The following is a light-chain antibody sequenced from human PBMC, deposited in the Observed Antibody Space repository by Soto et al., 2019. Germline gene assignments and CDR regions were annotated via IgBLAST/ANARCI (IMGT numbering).Light chain of an antibody. CDR1: SSNIGAGYD. V-gene: IGLV1-40*01. CDR3: QSYDSSLSGVV. CDR2: GYS. J-gene: IGLJ2*01. Sequence: QSVLTQPPSVSGAPGQRVTISCTGSSSNIGAGYDVHSYQQLPGTAPNPLIYGYSNRPSGVTDRFSGSKSGTSASLAITGLQAEDEADYYCQSYDSSLSGVVFGGGTKLTVL.